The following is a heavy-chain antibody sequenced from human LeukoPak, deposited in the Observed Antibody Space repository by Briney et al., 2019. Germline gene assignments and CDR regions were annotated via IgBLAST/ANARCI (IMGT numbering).Heavy chain of an antibody. Sequence: SETLSLTCAVYGGSFSGYYWSWIRQSPGKGLEWIGEINHSGSTNYNPSLKSRVTISADTSKKQFSLSLSSVTAADTAVYYCAGLELELLGVNGMDVWGQGTTVTVSS. CDR1: GGSFSGYY. V-gene: IGHV4-34*01. J-gene: IGHJ6*02. D-gene: IGHD1-7*01. CDR2: INHSGST. CDR3: AGLELELLGVNGMDV.